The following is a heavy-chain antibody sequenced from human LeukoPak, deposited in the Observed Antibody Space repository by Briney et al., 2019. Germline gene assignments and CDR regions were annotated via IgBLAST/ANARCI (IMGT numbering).Heavy chain of an antibody. CDR1: GGSIGTNY. Sequence: SETLSLTCTASGGSIGTNYWTWIRQPPGKGLEYIGYIYYTGGTNYNPSLKSRVTISVDTSKNQFSLKLSSVTAADTAVYFCAKYGNSGWVIDNWGQGTLVTVSS. V-gene: IGHV4-59*08. D-gene: IGHD6-19*01. CDR2: IYYTGGT. J-gene: IGHJ4*02. CDR3: AKYGNSGWVIDN.